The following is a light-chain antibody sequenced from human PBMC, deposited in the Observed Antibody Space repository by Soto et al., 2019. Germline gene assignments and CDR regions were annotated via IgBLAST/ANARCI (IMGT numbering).Light chain of an antibody. Sequence: LTQPASVSGCPGQSITISCTGTSSDVGGYNYVSWYQHHPGKAPKLMVFDVSNRPSGVSNRFSGSKSGNTASLTISGLQPEDEADYYCSSYTTSNTRQIVFGTGTKVTVL. V-gene: IGLV2-14*03. J-gene: IGLJ1*01. CDR2: DVS. CDR1: SSDVGGYNY. CDR3: SSYTTSNTRQIV.